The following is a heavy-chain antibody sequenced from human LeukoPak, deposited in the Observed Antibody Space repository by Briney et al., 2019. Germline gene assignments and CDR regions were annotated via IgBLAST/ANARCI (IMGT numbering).Heavy chain of an antibody. D-gene: IGHD6-13*01. CDR1: GFTFTSSA. J-gene: IGHJ6*03. CDR3: AADRSRNYNMDV. V-gene: IGHV1-58*02. Sequence: SVKVSCKASGFTFTSSAMQWVRQARGQRLEWIGWIVVGSGNTNYAQKFQERVTITRDMSTSTAYMELSSLRSVDTAEYYCAADRSRNYNMDVWGKGTTVTVSS. CDR2: IVVGSGNT.